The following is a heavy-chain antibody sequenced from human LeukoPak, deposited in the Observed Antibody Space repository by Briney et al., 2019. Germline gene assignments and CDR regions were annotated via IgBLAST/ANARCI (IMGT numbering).Heavy chain of an antibody. D-gene: IGHD3-22*01. CDR2: ISAYNGNT. Sequence: ASVKVSCKASGGTFSSYAISWVQQAPGQGLEWMGWISAYNGNTNYAQKLQGRVTMTTDTSTSTAYMELRSLRSDDTAVYYCARAHYYDSSGYYYFFREGKNFFDYWGQGTLVTVSS. V-gene: IGHV1-18*01. CDR3: ARAHYYDSSGYYYFFREGKNFFDY. J-gene: IGHJ4*02. CDR1: GGTFSSYA.